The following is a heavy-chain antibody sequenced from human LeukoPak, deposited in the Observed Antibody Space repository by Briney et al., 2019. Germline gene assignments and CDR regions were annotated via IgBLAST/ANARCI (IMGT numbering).Heavy chain of an antibody. Sequence: SETLSLTCNVSGVSISSSSYYWGWIRQPPGKGLEWIGSIYSSGSTYYNSSLKSRVTISIETSKNQVSLKMSSVTAADTAGYYCARGRRRYYGSGSLDYWGQRTLVTVSS. V-gene: IGHV4-39*01. D-gene: IGHD3-10*01. J-gene: IGHJ4*02. CDR2: IYSSGST. CDR3: ARGRRRYYGSGSLDY. CDR1: GVSISSSSYY.